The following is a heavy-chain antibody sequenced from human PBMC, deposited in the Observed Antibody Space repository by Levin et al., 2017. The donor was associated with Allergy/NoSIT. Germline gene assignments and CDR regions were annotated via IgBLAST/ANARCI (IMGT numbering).Heavy chain of an antibody. CDR1: GYTFNAYN. CDR2: INPKNGGT. J-gene: IGHJ4*02. D-gene: IGHD4/OR15-4a*01. V-gene: IGHV1-2*02. CDR3: ARDSSMVPFDY. Sequence: ASVKVSCKASGYTFNAYNIHWVRQAPGQGLEWMGWINPKNGGTNYARKFQGRVTMTSDTSINTAYMELSSLTSDDTAIYYCARDSSMVPFDYWGQGTLVTVSS.